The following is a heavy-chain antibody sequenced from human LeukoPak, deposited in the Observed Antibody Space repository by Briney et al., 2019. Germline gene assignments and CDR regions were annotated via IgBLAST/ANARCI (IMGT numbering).Heavy chain of an antibody. Sequence: SETLSLTCTVSGGSISSSSYYWGWIRQPPGKGLEWIGSIYYSGSTYYNLSLKSRVTISVDTSRNQFSLKLSSVTAADTAVYYCARVRQQLVQGYWFDPWGQGTLVTVSS. D-gene: IGHD6-13*01. CDR1: GGSISSSSYY. CDR2: IYYSGST. J-gene: IGHJ5*02. V-gene: IGHV4-39*07. CDR3: ARVRQQLVQGYWFDP.